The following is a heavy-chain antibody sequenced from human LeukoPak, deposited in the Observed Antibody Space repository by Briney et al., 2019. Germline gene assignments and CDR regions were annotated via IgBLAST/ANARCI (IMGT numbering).Heavy chain of an antibody. CDR2: LIPIFVTA. CDR3: ARSVVGSTSSRPGLAPVAIRYYYGMDV. V-gene: IGHV1-69*13. CDR1: GGTFSSYA. Sequence: ASVKVSCKASGGTFSSYAISWVRQAPGQGPEWMGGLIPIFVTANYAQTFQGRVTVTADESTSTAYMELSSLRSEDTAVYYCARSVVGSTSSRPGLAPVAIRYYYGMDVRGQGTTVTVSS. J-gene: IGHJ6*02. D-gene: IGHD2-2*01.